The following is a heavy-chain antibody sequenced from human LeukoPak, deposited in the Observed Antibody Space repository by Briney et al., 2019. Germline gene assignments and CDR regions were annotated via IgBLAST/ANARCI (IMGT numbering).Heavy chain of an antibody. CDR3: ASEPYYYDSSGYYSRYFDY. CDR1: GGSISSYY. Sequence: PPETLSLTCTVSGGSISSYYWSWIRQPPGKGLEWIGYIYTSGSTNYNPSLKSRATISVDTSKNQFSLKLSSVTAADTAVYYCASEPYYYDSSGYYSRYFDYWGQGTLVTVSS. CDR2: IYTSGST. J-gene: IGHJ4*02. D-gene: IGHD3-22*01. V-gene: IGHV4-4*09.